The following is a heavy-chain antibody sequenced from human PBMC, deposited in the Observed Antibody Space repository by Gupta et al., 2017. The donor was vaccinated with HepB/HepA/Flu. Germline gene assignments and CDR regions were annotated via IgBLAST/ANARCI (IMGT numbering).Heavy chain of an antibody. CDR1: GFTFHDYA. D-gene: IGHD2-21*01. Sequence: EVQLVESGGGLVQPGRSLRLSCVVSGFTFHDYAMHWVRQAPGKGLEWVSGIAWSSGKIDYADSVKGRFTISRDNGENSLYLQMNSLRTEDTALYYCAKAREIETYYKFGKDVWGQGTTVTVS. V-gene: IGHV3-9*01. CDR3: AKAREIETYYKFGKDV. J-gene: IGHJ6*02. CDR2: IAWSSGKI.